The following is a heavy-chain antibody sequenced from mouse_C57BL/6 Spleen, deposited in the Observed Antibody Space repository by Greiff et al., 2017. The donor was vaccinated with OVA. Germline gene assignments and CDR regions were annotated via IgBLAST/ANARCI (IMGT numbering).Heavy chain of an antibody. Sequence: QVHVKQSGPELVKPGASVKLSCKASGYTFTSYDINWVKQRPGQGLEWIGWIYPRDGSTKYNEKFKGKATLTVDTSSSTAYMELHSLTSEDSAVYFCARSDSYLREDYWGQGTTLTVSS. CDR3: ARSDSYLREDY. D-gene: IGHD5-1-1*01. CDR2: IYPRDGST. V-gene: IGHV1-85*01. CDR1: GYTFTSYD. J-gene: IGHJ2*01.